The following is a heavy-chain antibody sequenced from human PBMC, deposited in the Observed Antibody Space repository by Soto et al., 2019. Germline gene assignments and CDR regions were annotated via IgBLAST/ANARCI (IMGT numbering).Heavy chain of an antibody. D-gene: IGHD5-12*01. J-gene: IGHJ3*02. Sequence: SQTLSLTCAISGDSVSINSAAWNWIRQSPSRGLECLGRTYYRSNWYNDYAVSVKSRITIKPDTSKNQFSLQLNSVTPEDTAVDYGATCGDGYIRDAFEIWGQGTMVTVSS. CDR3: ATCGDGYIRDAFEI. CDR2: TYYRSNWYN. V-gene: IGHV6-1*01. CDR1: GDSVSINSAA.